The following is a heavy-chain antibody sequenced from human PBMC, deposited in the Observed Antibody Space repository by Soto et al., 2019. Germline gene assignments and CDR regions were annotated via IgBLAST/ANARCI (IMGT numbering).Heavy chain of an antibody. V-gene: IGHV3-7*05. Sequence: EVQLVESGGGLVQPGGSLRLSCTVSGFTFGNYWMTWVRQAPGKGLEWVANMNQNGSEKYDVDSVKGRFAISRDNAKNSLYLQMNSLSDEDTDVYYCASYRVSCAMDVWGQGTTVTVSS. CDR3: ASYRVSCAMDV. CDR2: MNQNGSEK. J-gene: IGHJ6*02. CDR1: GFTFGNYW.